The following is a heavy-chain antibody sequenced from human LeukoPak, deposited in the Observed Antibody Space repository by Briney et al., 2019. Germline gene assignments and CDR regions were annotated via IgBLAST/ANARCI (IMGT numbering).Heavy chain of an antibody. CDR3: AKEQQLWLLGYFDY. CDR1: GFTFSRNA. Sequence: PGGSLRLSWAASGFTFSRNAMSWVRQAPGKGLEWVSTISGSGGSTDYAESVKGRFTISRDNSKNTLYLQMNSLRAEDTAVYYCAKEQQLWLLGYFDYWGQGALVTVSS. D-gene: IGHD5-18*01. J-gene: IGHJ4*02. V-gene: IGHV3-23*01. CDR2: ISGSGGST.